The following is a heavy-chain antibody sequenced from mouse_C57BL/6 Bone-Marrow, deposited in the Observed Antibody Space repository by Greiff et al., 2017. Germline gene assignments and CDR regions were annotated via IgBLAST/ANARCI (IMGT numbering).Heavy chain of an antibody. CDR3: ARGDYGSCPRAMDY. Sequence: QVQLQQSGAELVKPGASVKMSCKASGYTFTSYWITWVKQRPGQGLEWIGDIYPGSGSTNYNEKFKSKATLTVDTSSSTAYMQLSSLTSEDSAVYYYARGDYGSCPRAMDYWGQGTSVTVSS. CDR1: GYTFTSYW. J-gene: IGHJ4*01. D-gene: IGHD1-1*01. CDR2: IYPGSGST. V-gene: IGHV1-55*01.